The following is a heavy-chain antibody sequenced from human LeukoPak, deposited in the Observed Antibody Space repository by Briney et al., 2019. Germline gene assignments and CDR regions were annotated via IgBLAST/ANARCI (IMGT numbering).Heavy chain of an antibody. J-gene: IGHJ4*02. V-gene: IGHV1-2*06. Sequence: ASVKVSCKASGYTFTGYYMHWVRQAPGQGLEWMGRINPNSGGTNHAQKFQGTVTMTRDTSISTAYMELSRLRSDDTAVYYCAVVPLKEDYGDYLDYWGQGTLVTVSS. CDR2: INPNSGGT. D-gene: IGHD4-17*01. CDR3: AVVPLKEDYGDYLDY. CDR1: GYTFTGYY.